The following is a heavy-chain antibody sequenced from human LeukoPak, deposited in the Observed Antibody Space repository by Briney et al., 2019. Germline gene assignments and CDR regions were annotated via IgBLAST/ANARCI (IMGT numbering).Heavy chain of an antibody. V-gene: IGHV5-51*01. CDR2: IYPGDSDT. CDR3: ARGDYGDFRVFYTLFDY. CDR1: GYTFTNYW. J-gene: IGHJ4*02. Sequence: GESLKISCKGSGYTFTNYWIGWVRQMPGKGLEWMGIIYPGDSDTRYSPSFQGQVTISADKSISTAYLQWSSLKASDTAMYYCARGDYGDFRVFYTLFDYWGQGTLVTVSS. D-gene: IGHD4-17*01.